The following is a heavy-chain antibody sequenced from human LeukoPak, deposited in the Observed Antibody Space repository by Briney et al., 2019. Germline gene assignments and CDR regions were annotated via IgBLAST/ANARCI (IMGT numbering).Heavy chain of an antibody. CDR3: ARKNRHQALGP. CDR1: GFTFSDYF. Sequence: PGGSLRLSCAASGFTFSDYFMNWVRQAPGKGLEWVSSISHTSTYIYYADSVKGRFTISRDNAKSSLYLQMNSLRADDTGGDYFARKNRHQALGPLGQGNLVTVSS. CDR2: ISHTSTYI. V-gene: IGHV3-21*01. J-gene: IGHJ5*02.